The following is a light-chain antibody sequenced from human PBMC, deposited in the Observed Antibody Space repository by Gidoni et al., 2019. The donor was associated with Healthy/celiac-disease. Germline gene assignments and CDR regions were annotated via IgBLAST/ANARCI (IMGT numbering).Light chain of an antibody. J-gene: IGKJ3*01. Sequence: IVLTQSPGTLSLSPGERATLSCRASQSVSSSYLAWYQQKPGQAPRLLIYGASSRATGNPDRFSGSGSGTDFTLTISRLEPEDFAVYYCQQYGSSSIFTFGPGTKVDIK. CDR1: QSVSSSY. CDR2: GAS. V-gene: IGKV3-20*01. CDR3: QQYGSSSIFT.